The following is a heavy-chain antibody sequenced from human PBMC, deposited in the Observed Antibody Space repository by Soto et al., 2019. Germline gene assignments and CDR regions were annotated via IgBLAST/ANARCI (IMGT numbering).Heavy chain of an antibody. V-gene: IGHV1-69*13. CDR3: ANEDAISYGMHV. CDR2: IIPIFGTA. J-gene: IGHJ6*02. CDR1: GGTFSSYA. Sequence: SVKVSCKASGGTFSSYAISWVRQAPGQGLEWMGGIIPIFGTANYAQKFQGRVTITADESTSTAYMELSSLRSEDTAVYYCANEDAISYGMHVWGQGTTVTVSS.